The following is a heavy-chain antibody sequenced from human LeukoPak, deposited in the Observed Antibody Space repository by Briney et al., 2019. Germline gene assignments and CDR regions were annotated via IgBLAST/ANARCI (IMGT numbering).Heavy chain of an antibody. Sequence: ASVKVSCKASGYTFTGYYMHWVRQAPGQGLEWMGWINPNSGGTNYAQKFQGRVTMTRDTSISTAYMELSRLRSDDTAVYYCARDARSIVRGYNWFDPWGEATLVTVSS. CDR1: GYTFTGYY. J-gene: IGHJ5*02. V-gene: IGHV1-2*02. CDR2: INPNSGGT. CDR3: ARDARSIVRGYNWFDP. D-gene: IGHD2/OR15-2a*01.